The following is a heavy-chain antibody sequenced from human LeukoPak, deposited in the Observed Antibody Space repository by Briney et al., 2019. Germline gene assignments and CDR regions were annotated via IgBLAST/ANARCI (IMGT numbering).Heavy chain of an antibody. Sequence: SVKVSCKASGGTFSSYAISWVRQAPGQGLEWVGGIIPIFGTANYAQKFQGRVTITADESTSTAYMELSSLRSEDTAVYYCARGGEYCSGGSCYSGYYYYGMDVWGQGTTVTVSS. CDR1: GGTFSSYA. J-gene: IGHJ6*02. CDR3: ARGGEYCSGGSCYSGYYYYGMDV. V-gene: IGHV1-69*13. CDR2: IIPIFGTA. D-gene: IGHD2-15*01.